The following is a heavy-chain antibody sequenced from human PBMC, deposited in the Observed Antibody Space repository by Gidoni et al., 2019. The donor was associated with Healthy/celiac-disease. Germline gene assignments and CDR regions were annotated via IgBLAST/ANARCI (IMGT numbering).Heavy chain of an antibody. CDR1: GGSISSGGYY. V-gene: IGHV4-31*03. D-gene: IGHD4-17*01. J-gene: IGHJ4*02. Sequence: QVQLQESGPGLVKPSQTLSLTCTVSGGSISSGGYYWSWIRQHPGKSLEWIGYIYYSGSTYYNPSLKSRVTISVDTSKNQFSLRLSSVTAADTAVYYCARGYDYGDYGFLWGLGYWGQGTLVTVSS. CDR2: IYYSGST. CDR3: ARGYDYGDYGFLWGLGY.